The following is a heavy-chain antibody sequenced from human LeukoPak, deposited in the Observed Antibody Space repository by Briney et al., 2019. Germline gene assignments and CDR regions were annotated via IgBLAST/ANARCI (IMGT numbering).Heavy chain of an antibody. V-gene: IGHV3-23*01. J-gene: IGHJ5*02. CDR3: AKVTWEDDYDSSAS. CDR2: VRNDGVSS. CDR1: GFTFSRHA. Sequence: GGSLRPSSSASGFTFSRHAMSWVRQAPGKGQEWVSGVRNDGVSSFYADSVRGRFTVSRDDSKNTLYLQMSSLRVEVRAVYYCAKVTWEDDYDSSASWGQGTLVTVSS. D-gene: IGHD3-22*01.